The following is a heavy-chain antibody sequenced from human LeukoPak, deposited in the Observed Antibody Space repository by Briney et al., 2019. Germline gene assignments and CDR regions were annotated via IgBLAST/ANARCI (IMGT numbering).Heavy chain of an antibody. CDR1: RYSISSGHY. CDR3: ARVLYYYSYMDV. J-gene: IGHJ6*03. D-gene: IGHD3-3*01. Sequence: PSETLFLTCAVSRYSISSGHYWGWIRQPSGKGLEWIGSIYHSGSTSYNPSLKSRVTISVDTSKNQFSLKLSSVTAADTAVYYCARVLYYYSYMDVWGKGTPVTVSS. V-gene: IGHV4-38-2*01. CDR2: IYHSGST.